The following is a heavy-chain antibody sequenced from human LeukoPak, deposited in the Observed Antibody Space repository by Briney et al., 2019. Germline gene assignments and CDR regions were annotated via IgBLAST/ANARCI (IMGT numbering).Heavy chain of an antibody. CDR2: ISGSCGST. D-gene: IGHD5-18*01. Sequence: GGPLRLSCAASGFTISSYAMSWGRQRPGKGLEWESVISGSCGSTYYANSVNGRFTITRDNSKNTLYLQMNSLRAEDTAVYYCAKPPKNLESGYSYGDSAEYFQHWGQGTLVTASS. CDR3: AKPPKNLESGYSYGDSAEYFQH. CDR1: GFTISSYA. J-gene: IGHJ1*01. V-gene: IGHV3-23*01.